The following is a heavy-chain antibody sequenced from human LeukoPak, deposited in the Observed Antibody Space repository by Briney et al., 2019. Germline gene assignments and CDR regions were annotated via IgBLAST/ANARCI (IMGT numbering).Heavy chain of an antibody. CDR2: INSDGNSA. D-gene: IGHD2-15*01. J-gene: IGHJ4*02. V-gene: IGHV3-74*01. Sequence: PGGSLRLSCAASGFTLSGYWMHWIRQVPGKGLVWVSDINSDGNSANYGNSVKGRFTISRDNAKNKVYLQMNNLRAEDTAVYYCARDLSGYSDYWGQGTLVTVSS. CDR1: GFTLSGYW. CDR3: ARDLSGYSDY.